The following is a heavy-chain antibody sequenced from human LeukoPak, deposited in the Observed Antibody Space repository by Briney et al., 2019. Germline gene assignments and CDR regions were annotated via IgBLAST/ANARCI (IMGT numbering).Heavy chain of an antibody. Sequence: SVKVSCKASGGTFSSYAISWVRQAPGQGLEWMGRIIPILGIANYAQKCQGRVTITADKSTSTAYMELSSLRSEDTAVYYCAREPCSGGSCYSWFDPWGQGTLVTVSS. CDR3: AREPCSGGSCYSWFDP. J-gene: IGHJ5*02. CDR1: GGTFSSYA. CDR2: IIPILGIA. V-gene: IGHV1-69*04. D-gene: IGHD2-15*01.